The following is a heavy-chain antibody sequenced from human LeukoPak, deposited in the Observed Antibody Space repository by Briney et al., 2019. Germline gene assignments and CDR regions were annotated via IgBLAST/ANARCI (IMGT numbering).Heavy chain of an antibody. CDR3: AREDPQTTVPEGLDV. CDR2: LYYDGST. J-gene: IGHJ6*02. CDR1: GGSITSGHYY. Sequence: SETLSLTCTVSGGSITSGHYYWGWIRQPPGKALEWIGSLYYDGSTYYNPSLQSRVTISVDTSKNQFSLKLSSVTAADTAVYYCAREDPQTTVPEGLDVWGQGTTVIVSS. V-gene: IGHV4-39*02. D-gene: IGHD4-17*01.